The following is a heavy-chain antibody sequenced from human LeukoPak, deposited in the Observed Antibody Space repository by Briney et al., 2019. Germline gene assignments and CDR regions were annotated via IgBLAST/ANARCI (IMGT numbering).Heavy chain of an antibody. D-gene: IGHD6-13*01. J-gene: IGHJ5*02. Sequence: GGSLRLSCAASGFTFSSYGMHWVRQAPGKGLEWVAVIWYDGSNKYYADSVKGRFTISRDNSKNTLYLQMNSLRAEDTAVYYCARTYSSSSLWFDPWGQGTLVTVSS. CDR2: IWYDGSNK. CDR3: ARTYSSSSLWFDP. V-gene: IGHV3-33*01. CDR1: GFTFSSYG.